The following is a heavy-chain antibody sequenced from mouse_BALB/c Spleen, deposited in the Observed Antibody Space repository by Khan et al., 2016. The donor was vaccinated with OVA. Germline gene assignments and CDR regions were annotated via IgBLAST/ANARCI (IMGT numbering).Heavy chain of an antibody. V-gene: IGHV1S81*02. CDR1: GYTFTSYW. J-gene: IGHJ2*01. Sequence: VQLQQSGAELVKAGASVKMSCKASGYTFTSYWMHWVKQRLGQGLEWFAETNPTNGRTYYNEKFKSKATLTVDKSSSTAYMLLSGPTFEDSAVYYCARIKKTVATYFDYWGQGTTLTVSS. D-gene: IGHD1-1*01. CDR3: ARIKKTVATYFDY. CDR2: TNPTNGRT.